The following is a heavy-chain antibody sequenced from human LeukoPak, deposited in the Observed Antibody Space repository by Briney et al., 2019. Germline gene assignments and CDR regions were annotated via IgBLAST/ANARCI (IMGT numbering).Heavy chain of an antibody. CDR1: GYTFTGYY. D-gene: IGHD3-22*01. CDR2: INPNSGGT. J-gene: IGHJ4*02. Sequence: ASVKVSCKASGYTFTGYYMHWVRQAPGQGLEWMGWINPNSGGTNYAQKFQGRVTMTRDTSISTAYMELSRLRSDDTAVYYCARVLGVTVYYYDSSGRAFDYWGQGTLVTVSS. CDR3: ARVLGVTVYYYDSSGRAFDY. V-gene: IGHV1-2*02.